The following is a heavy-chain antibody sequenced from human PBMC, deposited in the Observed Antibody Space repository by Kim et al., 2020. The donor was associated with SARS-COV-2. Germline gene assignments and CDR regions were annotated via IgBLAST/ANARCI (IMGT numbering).Heavy chain of an antibody. D-gene: IGHD6-6*01. CDR3: ATRSIAGRTNDMDV. Sequence: GGSLRLSCAASGFVVSDNYMSWVRQAPGKGLEWVSAIYKDGTTYHADSVKGRFTISRDNSRNTLYLQMNSLRAEDTAVYYCATRSIAGRTNDMDVWGKGTTVTVSS. J-gene: IGHJ6*03. CDR1: GFVVSDNY. CDR2: IYKDGTT. V-gene: IGHV3-53*01.